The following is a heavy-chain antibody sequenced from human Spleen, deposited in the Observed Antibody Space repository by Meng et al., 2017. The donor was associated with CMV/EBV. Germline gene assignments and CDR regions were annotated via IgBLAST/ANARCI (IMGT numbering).Heavy chain of an antibody. D-gene: IGHD6-19*01. CDR1: GFTFSSYE. J-gene: IGHJ6*02. V-gene: IGHV3-23*01. Sequence: GESLKISCAASGFTFSSYEMNWVRQAPGKGLEWVSGISGSGGSGDSTYYAESVKGRFTISRDNSKNRLYLQMNGLRAEDTAVYYCAKDPLDTSVYHDYYYNGLDVWGQGTTVTVSS. CDR3: AKDPLDTSVYHDYYYNGLDV. CDR2: ISGSGGSGDST.